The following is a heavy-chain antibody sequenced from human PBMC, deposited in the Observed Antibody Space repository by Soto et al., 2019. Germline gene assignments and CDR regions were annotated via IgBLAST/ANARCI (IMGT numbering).Heavy chain of an antibody. D-gene: IGHD3-10*01. Sequence: EVQLVEAGGGLVQPGGSLRLSCAASGFTFSSYEMNWVRQAPGKGLEWVSYSSSSGSTIYYADSVKGRFTISRDNAKNSLYLQMKSLRAEDTAVYYCARVVSLLFGDQTHFDYWGQGTLVTVSS. J-gene: IGHJ4*02. CDR1: GFTFSSYE. CDR2: SSSSGSTI. CDR3: ARVVSLLFGDQTHFDY. V-gene: IGHV3-48*03.